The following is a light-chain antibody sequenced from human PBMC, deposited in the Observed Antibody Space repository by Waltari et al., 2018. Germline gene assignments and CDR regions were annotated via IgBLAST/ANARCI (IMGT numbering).Light chain of an antibody. CDR3: SSYTSSSTL. CDR2: EVS. V-gene: IGLV2-14*01. J-gene: IGLJ2*01. CDR1: SRDVGGYNY. Sequence: QSALTQPASVSGPPGQSITISCPGTSRDVGGYNYVSWYQQHPGKAPKLMIYEVSNRPSGVSNRFSGSKSGNTASLTISGLQAEDEADYYCSSYTSSSTLFGGGTKLTVL.